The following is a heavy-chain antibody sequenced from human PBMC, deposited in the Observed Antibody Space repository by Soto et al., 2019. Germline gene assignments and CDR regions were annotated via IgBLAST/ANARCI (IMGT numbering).Heavy chain of an antibody. Sequence: GGSLRLSCAASGFTFSSFWMSWVRQAPGKGLEWVANIKTDGSETHYVDSVKGRFTISRDNPKTSLFLQMNSLRVEDTAVYFWTSDRYPRFSHGSGSYPYYWGQGTPVTVSS. D-gene: IGHD3-10*01. J-gene: IGHJ4*02. CDR1: GFTFSSFW. V-gene: IGHV3-7*03. CDR2: IKTDGSET. CDR3: TSDRYPRFSHGSGSYPYY.